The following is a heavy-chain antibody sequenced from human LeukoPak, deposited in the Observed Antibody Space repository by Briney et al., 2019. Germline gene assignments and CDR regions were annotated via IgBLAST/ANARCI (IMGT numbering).Heavy chain of an antibody. CDR2: IYYSGST. D-gene: IGHD5-18*01. CDR3: AREQRGYGDQIDY. V-gene: IGHV4-59*01. CDR1: GASISSDY. J-gene: IGHJ4*02. Sequence: TSETLSLTCTVSGASISSDYWSWIRQPPGKGLEWIGYIYYSGSTNYNPSLKSRVTISVDTSKNQFSLKLSSVTAADTAVYYCAREQRGYGDQIDYWGQGTLVTVSS.